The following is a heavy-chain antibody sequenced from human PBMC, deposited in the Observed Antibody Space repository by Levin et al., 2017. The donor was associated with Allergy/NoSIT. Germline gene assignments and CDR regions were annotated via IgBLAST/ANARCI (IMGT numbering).Heavy chain of an antibody. CDR3: ARRADGFCTSNRCPTPFDY. Sequence: PGGSLRLSCKASGYIFSKSAIHWVRQAPGQRLEWMGWINGGNGDTKSSQKFQDRVTITRDTSASAVYMELSSLRSEDTAVYYCARRADGFCTSNRCPTPFDYWGQGTLVTVSS. J-gene: IGHJ4*02. CDR2: INGGNGDT. V-gene: IGHV1-3*01. D-gene: IGHD2-2*01. CDR1: GYIFSKSA.